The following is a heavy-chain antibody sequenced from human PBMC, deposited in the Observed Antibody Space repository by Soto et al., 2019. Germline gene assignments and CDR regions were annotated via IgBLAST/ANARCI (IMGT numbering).Heavy chain of an antibody. CDR3: ARAVGYYDILTGYFGSFDY. Sequence: LETLSLTCTVSGGSISSYYLSWIRQPPGKGLEWIGYIYYSGSTNYNPSLKSRVTISVDTSKNQFSLKLSSVTAADTAVYYCARAVGYYDILTGYFGSFDYWGQGTLVTVSS. V-gene: IGHV4-59*01. J-gene: IGHJ4*02. CDR1: GGSISSYY. CDR2: IYYSGST. D-gene: IGHD3-9*01.